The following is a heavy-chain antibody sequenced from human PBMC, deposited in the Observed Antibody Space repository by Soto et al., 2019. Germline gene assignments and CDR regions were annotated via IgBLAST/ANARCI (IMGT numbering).Heavy chain of an antibody. D-gene: IGHD3-10*02. J-gene: IGHJ4*02. CDR3: GRNAIFVRGVPDEY. CDR1: GFTFIGYW. V-gene: IGHV3-74*03. CDR2: ITSDGSGT. Sequence: GSLRLSCAASGFTFIGYWIHCFRQSPGKGLEWVSRITSDGSGTAYADSVKGRFSISRDNAKNTVYLQMDSLRVEDTAVYYCGRNAIFVRGVPDEYWGQGTPVTVSS.